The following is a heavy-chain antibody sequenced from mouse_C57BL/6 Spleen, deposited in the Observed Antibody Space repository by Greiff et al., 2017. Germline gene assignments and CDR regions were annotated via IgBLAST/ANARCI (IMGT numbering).Heavy chain of an antibody. CDR3: ARGFVPYYYGSSYDYYAMDY. Sequence: QVQLQQPGAELVKSGASVKMSCKASGYTFTSYWITWVKQRPGQGLEWIGDIYPGSGSTNYNEKFKSKATLTVDTSSSTAYMQLSSLTSEDSAVYYCARGFVPYYYGSSYDYYAMDYWGQGTSVTVSS. J-gene: IGHJ4*01. V-gene: IGHV1-55*01. D-gene: IGHD1-1*01. CDR2: IYPGSGST. CDR1: GYTFTSYW.